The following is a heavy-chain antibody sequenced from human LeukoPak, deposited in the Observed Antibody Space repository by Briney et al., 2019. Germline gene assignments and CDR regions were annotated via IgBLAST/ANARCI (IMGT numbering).Heavy chain of an antibody. V-gene: IGHV4-34*01. J-gene: IGHJ5*02. CDR2: INHSGST. Sequence: KPSETLPLTCAVYGGSFSGYYWSWIRQPPGKGLEWIGEINHSGSTNYNPSLKSRVTISVDTSKNQFSLKLSSVTAADTAVYYCASRVLRYSDWLFDPWGQGTLVTVSS. CDR1: GGSFSGYY. D-gene: IGHD3-9*01. CDR3: ASRVLRYSDWLFDP.